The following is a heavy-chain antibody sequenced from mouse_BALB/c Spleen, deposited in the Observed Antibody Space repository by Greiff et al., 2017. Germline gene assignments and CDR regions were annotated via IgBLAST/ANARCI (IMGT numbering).Heavy chain of an antibody. CDR2: INPYNDGT. V-gene: IGHV1-14*01. Sequence: VQLQQSGPELVKPGASVKMSCKASGYTFTSYVMHWVKQKPGQGLEWIGYINPYNDGTKYNEKFKGKATLTSDKSSSTAYMELSSLTSEDSAVYYCARGNYYGNYLFAYWGQGTLVTVSA. J-gene: IGHJ3*01. D-gene: IGHD2-1*01. CDR3: ARGNYYGNYLFAY. CDR1: GYTFTSYV.